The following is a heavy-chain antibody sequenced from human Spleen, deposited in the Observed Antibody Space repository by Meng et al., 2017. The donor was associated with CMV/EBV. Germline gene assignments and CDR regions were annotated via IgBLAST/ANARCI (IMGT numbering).Heavy chain of an antibody. Sequence: GGSLRLSCSVSGHTVSRNYMSWVRQAPGKGLEWVSVIYISERTYYADSVKGRFTISRDNSKNTLYLQMNSLRAEDTAVYYCAKEGYWGQGTLVTVSS. J-gene: IGHJ4*02. CDR3: AKEGY. CDR1: GHTVSRNY. V-gene: IGHV3-66*03. CDR2: IYISERT.